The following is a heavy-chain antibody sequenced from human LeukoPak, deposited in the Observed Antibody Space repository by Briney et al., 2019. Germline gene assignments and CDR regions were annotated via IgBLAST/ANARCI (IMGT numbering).Heavy chain of an antibody. D-gene: IGHD3-3*02. V-gene: IGHV4-34*01. CDR1: GGSFSGYY. CDR2: IDHSGST. J-gene: IGHJ4*02. CDR3: ASSNHFWSGYYLLDY. Sequence: SETLSLTCAVYGGSFSGYYWSWIRQPPGKGLEWIGEIDHSGSTNYNPSLKSRVTISVDTSKNQFSLELSSVTAADTAVYYCASSNHFWSGYYLLDYWGQGTLVTVSS.